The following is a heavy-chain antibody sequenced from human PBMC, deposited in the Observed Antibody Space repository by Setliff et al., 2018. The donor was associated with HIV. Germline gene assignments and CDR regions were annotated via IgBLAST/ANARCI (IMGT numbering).Heavy chain of an antibody. Sequence: SKTLSLTCNVSGGSISSSTYYWGWIRQPPGKGLEWIGSIYYSGNTYYSPSLKSRLTMSVDTSKNKFSLKLYSMTAADTAVYFCARESTSSAFDIWGQGTMVTVSS. CDR1: GGSISSSTYY. J-gene: IGHJ3*02. CDR3: ARESTSSAFDI. D-gene: IGHD2-2*01. CDR2: IYYSGNT. V-gene: IGHV4-39*07.